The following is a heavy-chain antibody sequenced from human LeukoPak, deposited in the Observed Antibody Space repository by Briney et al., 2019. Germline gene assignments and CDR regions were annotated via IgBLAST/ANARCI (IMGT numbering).Heavy chain of an antibody. CDR3: ARHDTYSYGDY. D-gene: IGHD5-18*01. CDR1: GYSFTSHW. J-gene: IGHJ4*02. Sequence: GESLKISCNDSGYSFTSHWISWLRQMPGKGLERMGKIDPSDSDTNYSPSYQGRVTISLDKSISTAHLQWSSLKASDTAMYYCARHDTYSYGDYWGQGTLVTVSS. CDR2: IDPSDSDT. V-gene: IGHV5-10-1*01.